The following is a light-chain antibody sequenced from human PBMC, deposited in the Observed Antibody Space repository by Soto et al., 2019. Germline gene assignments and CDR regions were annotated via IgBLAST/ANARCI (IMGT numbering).Light chain of an antibody. Sequence: EIVITQSPAPLSVSPGERATLSCRASQSVSSNLAWYQQKPGQAPRLLIYGAYTRATGIPDRFSGSGSGTEFTLTISRLQSEDFAVYYCQQYNNWPPWTFGQGNKVDI. J-gene: IGKJ1*01. V-gene: IGKV3-15*01. CDR2: GAY. CDR3: QQYNNWPPWT. CDR1: QSVSSN.